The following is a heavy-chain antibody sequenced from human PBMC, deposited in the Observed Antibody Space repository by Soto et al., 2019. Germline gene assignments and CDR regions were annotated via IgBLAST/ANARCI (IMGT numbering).Heavy chain of an antibody. J-gene: IGHJ6*02. CDR1: GFTFSSYG. CDR3: AKDRGVDDRDGMAV. V-gene: IGHV3-30*18. CDR2: ISYDGSNK. Sequence: QVQLVESGGGVVQPGRSLRLSCAASGFTFSSYGMHWVRQAPGKGLEWVAVISYDGSNKYYADSTKGRFTISREHSKKTRYLQLNSMSGEDSAVYLCAKDRGVDDRDGMAVWGQGTTVTVS. D-gene: IGHD3-10*01.